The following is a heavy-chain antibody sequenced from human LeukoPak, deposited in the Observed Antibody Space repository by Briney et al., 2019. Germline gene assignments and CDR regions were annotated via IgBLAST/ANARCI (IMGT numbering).Heavy chain of an antibody. CDR1: GYTFTGYY. CDR3: AKVPPSITAAGNWLGP. Sequence: ASVKVSCKASGYTFTGYYIHWARQAPGQGLEWMGRINPNTGGTDYAQKFQGRVTMTRDTSITTAYMELSRLTSDDTAIYYCAKVPPSITAAGNWLGPWGQGALVTVSS. CDR2: INPNTGGT. J-gene: IGHJ5*02. V-gene: IGHV1-2*06. D-gene: IGHD6-13*01.